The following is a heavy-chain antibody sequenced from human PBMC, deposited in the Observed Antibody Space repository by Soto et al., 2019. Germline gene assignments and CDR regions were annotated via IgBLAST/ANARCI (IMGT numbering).Heavy chain of an antibody. CDR2: ISVLYGDV. CDR1: GYTFNTYD. J-gene: IGHJ4*02. CDR3: ARGDVYFDY. D-gene: IGHD3-16*01. V-gene: IGHV1-18*01. Sequence: ASVKVSCKASGYTFNTYDITWVRHAPGQGLEWMGWISVLYGDVKYSQKFQGRVTLTTDTSTNTAYMELTSLISDDTAVYYCARGDVYFDYWGQGALVTVSS.